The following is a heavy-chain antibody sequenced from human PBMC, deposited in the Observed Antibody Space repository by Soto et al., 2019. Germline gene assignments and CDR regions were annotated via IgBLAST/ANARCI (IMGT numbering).Heavy chain of an antibody. D-gene: IGHD3-3*01. CDR1: GLTFSSYA. Sequence: GGPLRLSCAASGLTFSSYAMSWVRQNTGKGREWVSAISGSGGSTYYADSVKGRFTISRDNSKNTLYLQMNSLRAEDTAVYYCAKDLSTITIFGVVLGWFDPWGQGTLVTVSS. V-gene: IGHV3-23*01. CDR3: AKDLSTITIFGVVLGWFDP. CDR2: ISGSGGST. J-gene: IGHJ5*02.